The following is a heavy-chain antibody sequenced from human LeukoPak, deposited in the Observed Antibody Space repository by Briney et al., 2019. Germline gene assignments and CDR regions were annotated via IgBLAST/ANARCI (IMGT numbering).Heavy chain of an antibody. Sequence: GGSLRLSCAASGFTFSSYAMHWVRQAPGKGLEWVAVISYDGSNKYYADSVKGRFTISRDNSKNTLYLQMNSLRAEDTAVYYCARPSYDFWSGPFDYWGQGTLVTVSS. CDR3: ARPSYDFWSGPFDY. V-gene: IGHV3-30*04. J-gene: IGHJ4*02. CDR1: GFTFSSYA. D-gene: IGHD3-3*01. CDR2: ISYDGSNK.